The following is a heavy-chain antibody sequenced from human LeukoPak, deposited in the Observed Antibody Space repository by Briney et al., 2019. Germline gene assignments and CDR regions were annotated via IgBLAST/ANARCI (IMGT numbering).Heavy chain of an antibody. D-gene: IGHD2-2*01. J-gene: IGHJ4*02. CDR3: ARASSSFDY. V-gene: IGHV3-66*01. CDR2: IYSGGST. Sequence: GGALRLSCAASGFTFSSHSMNWVRQAPGQGLEWVSVIYSGGSTYYADSVKGRFTISRDNSKNTLYLQMNSLRAEDTAVYYCARASSSFDYWGQGTLVTVSS. CDR1: GFTFSSHS.